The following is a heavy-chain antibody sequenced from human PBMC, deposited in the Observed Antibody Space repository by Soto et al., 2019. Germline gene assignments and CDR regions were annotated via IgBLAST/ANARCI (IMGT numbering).Heavy chain of an antibody. CDR3: ATWRGGYTYGLDH. CDR1: GFTLSSQW. J-gene: IGHJ4*02. V-gene: IGHV3-74*01. CDR2: ILNDGTTT. D-gene: IGHD5-18*01. Sequence: PGGSLRLSCTASGFTLSSQWLHWVRQAPGKGLMWISRILNDGTTTNYADSVKGRFTVSRDNAKKTMSLQMNNLRAEDTAVYYCATWRGGYTYGLDHWGQGTPVTVSS.